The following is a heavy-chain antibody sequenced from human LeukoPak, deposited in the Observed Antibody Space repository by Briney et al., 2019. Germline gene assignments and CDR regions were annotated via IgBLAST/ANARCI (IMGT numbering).Heavy chain of an antibody. J-gene: IGHJ3*02. CDR3: ARDRITMVRGAIDAFDI. CDR2: IYSGGST. CDR1: GFTVSSNY. D-gene: IGHD3-10*01. V-gene: IGHV3-53*01. Sequence: GGSLRLSCAASGFTVSSNYMSWVRQAPGKGLEGVSVIYSGGSTYYADSVKGRFTISRDNSKNTLYLQMNSLRAEDTAVYYCARDRITMVRGAIDAFDIWGQGTMVTVSS.